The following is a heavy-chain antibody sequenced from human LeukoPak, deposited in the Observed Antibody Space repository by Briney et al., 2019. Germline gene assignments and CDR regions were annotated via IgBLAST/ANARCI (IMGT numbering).Heavy chain of an antibody. V-gene: IGHV1-3*01. D-gene: IGHD4-17*01. Sequence: ASVKVSCKASGYTFTSYAMHWVRQAPGQRLEWMGWINAGNGNTKYSLKFQGRVTITRDTSASTAYMELSSLRSEDTAVYYCARERFLTVTTRYFDYWGQGTLVTVSS. J-gene: IGHJ4*02. CDR2: INAGNGNT. CDR3: ARERFLTVTTRYFDY. CDR1: GYTFTSYA.